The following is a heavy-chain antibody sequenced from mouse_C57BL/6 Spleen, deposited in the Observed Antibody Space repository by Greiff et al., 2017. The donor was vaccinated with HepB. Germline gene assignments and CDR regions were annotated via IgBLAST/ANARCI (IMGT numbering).Heavy chain of an antibody. CDR3: ARDYGSSYLAMDY. D-gene: IGHD1-1*01. Sequence: DVMLVESGGGLVKPGGSLKLSCAASGFTFSDYGMHWVRQAPEKGLEWVAYISSGSSTIYYADTVKGRFTISRDNAKNTLFLQMTSLRSEDTAMYYCARDYGSSYLAMDYWGQGTSVTVSS. CDR1: GFTFSDYG. V-gene: IGHV5-17*01. J-gene: IGHJ4*01. CDR2: ISSGSSTI.